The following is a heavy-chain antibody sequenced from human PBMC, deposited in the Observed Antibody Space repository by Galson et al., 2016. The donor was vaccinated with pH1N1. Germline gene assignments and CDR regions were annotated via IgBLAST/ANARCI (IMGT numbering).Heavy chain of an antibody. CDR2: IYNSGST. D-gene: IGHD4-11*01. Sequence: TLSLTCTVSGASISSGYNYWNWIRQHPGKGLEWIGYIYNSGSTYYNPSLKSRLTISVDTSKNHISLHLSSVTAADTAVYYCARGRLHERWFGPWGQGTLVTVSS. J-gene: IGHJ5*02. CDR3: ARGRLHERWFGP. V-gene: IGHV4-31*03. CDR1: GASISSGYNY.